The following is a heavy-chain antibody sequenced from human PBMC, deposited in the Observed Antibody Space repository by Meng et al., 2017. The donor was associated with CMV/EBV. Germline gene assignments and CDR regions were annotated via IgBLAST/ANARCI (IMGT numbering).Heavy chain of an antibody. J-gene: IGHJ4*02. V-gene: IGHV4-30-4*08. D-gene: IGHD2-2*01. Sequence: QVPLREAGPGLVKPSQTLSLTCTVSGGSISSGDYYWSWIRQPPGKGLEWIGYIYYSGSTYYNPSLKSRVTISVDTSKNQFSLKLSSVTAADTAVYYCARVGRTSCYDYWGQGTLVTVSS. CDR1: GGSISSGDYY. CDR3: ARVGRTSCYDY. CDR2: IYYSGST.